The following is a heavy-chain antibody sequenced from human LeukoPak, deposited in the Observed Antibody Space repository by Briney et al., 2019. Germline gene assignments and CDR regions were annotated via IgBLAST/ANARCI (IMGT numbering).Heavy chain of an antibody. CDR2: MNPNSGNT. CDR1: GYTFTSYD. Sequence: ASVKVSCKASGYTFTSYDINWVRQATGQGLEWLGWMNPNSGNTGYAQKFQGRVTMTRDTSISTAYMELSRLRSDDTAVYYCARYSSGWYGDYFDYWGQGTLVTVSS. D-gene: IGHD6-19*01. V-gene: IGHV1-8*01. CDR3: ARYSSGWYGDYFDY. J-gene: IGHJ4*02.